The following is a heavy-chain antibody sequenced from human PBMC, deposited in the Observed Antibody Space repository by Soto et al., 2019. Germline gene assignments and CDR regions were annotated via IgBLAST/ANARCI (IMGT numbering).Heavy chain of an antibody. V-gene: IGHV4-31*03. Sequence: SETLSLTCTVSGVSISSGGDYWSWIRQHPGKGLEWIGYMHYSGSTYYNPSLNTRPTISMDSSKNYFSLYLQMNSLRAEDTGVYYCARDDPKGYNYSVAFFDYWGQGTPVTVSS. J-gene: IGHJ4*02. D-gene: IGHD5-18*01. CDR1: GVSISSGGDY. CDR3: ARDDPKGYNYSVAFFDY. CDR2: MHYSGST.